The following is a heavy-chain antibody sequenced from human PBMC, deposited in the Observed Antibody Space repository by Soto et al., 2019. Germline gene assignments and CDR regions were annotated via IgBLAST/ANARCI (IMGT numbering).Heavy chain of an antibody. V-gene: IGHV1-2*04. D-gene: IGHD6-6*01. J-gene: IGHJ6*02. CDR3: ARGRGGYSSSGGYYYGMDV. CDR1: GYTFTGYY. Sequence: ASVKVSCKASGYTFTGYYMHWVRQAPGQGLEWMGWINPNSGGTNYAQKFQGWVTMTRDTSISTAYMELSRLRSDDTAVYSCARGRGGYSSSGGYYYGMDVWGQGTTVTVSS. CDR2: INPNSGGT.